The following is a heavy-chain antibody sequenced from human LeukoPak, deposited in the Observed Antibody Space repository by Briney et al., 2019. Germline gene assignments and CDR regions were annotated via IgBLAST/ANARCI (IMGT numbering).Heavy chain of an antibody. J-gene: IGHJ5*02. CDR2: INHSGST. V-gene: IGHV4-34*01. D-gene: IGHD4-17*01. CDR1: GGSFRGYY. Sequence: SDTLSLTYAVYGGSFRGYYWSWIRQPPGKGLEWIGEINHSGSTNYNPSLKSRVTISVDTSKYQFSLKLSSVTAADTAVYYCARAPVTVTTSGWFDPWGQGTLVTVSS. CDR3: ARAPVTVTTSGWFDP.